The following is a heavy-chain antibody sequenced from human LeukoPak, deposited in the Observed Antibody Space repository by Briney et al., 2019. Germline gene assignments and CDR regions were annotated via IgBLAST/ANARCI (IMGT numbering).Heavy chain of an antibody. V-gene: IGHV3-21*01. D-gene: IGHD3/OR15-3a*01. CDR3: ARAQWTSMDV. CDR1: GFTFSSYW. CDR2: ISSSSSYI. Sequence: GGSLRLSCAASGFTFSSYWMSWVRQAPGKGLEWVSSISSSSSYIYYADSVKGRFTISRDNAKNSLYLQMNSLRAEDTAVYYCARAQWTSMDVWGKGTTVTVSS. J-gene: IGHJ6*03.